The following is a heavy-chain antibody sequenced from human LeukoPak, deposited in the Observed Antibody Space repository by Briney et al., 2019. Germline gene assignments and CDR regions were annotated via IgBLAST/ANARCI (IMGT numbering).Heavy chain of an antibody. V-gene: IGHV6-1*01. CDR2: TYYRSKWYN. CDR3: ARSQYDILTGYYYYGMDV. J-gene: IGHJ6*02. D-gene: IGHD3-9*01. Sequence: SQTLSLTCAISGDSVSGNSAAWNWIRQSPSRGLEWLGRTYYRSKWYNDYAVSVKSRITINPDTSKDQFSLQLNSVTPEDTAVYYCARSQYDILTGYYYYGMDVWGQGTTVTVSS. CDR1: GDSVSGNSAA.